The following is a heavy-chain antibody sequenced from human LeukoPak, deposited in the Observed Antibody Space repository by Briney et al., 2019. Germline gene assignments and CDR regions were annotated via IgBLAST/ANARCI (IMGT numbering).Heavy chain of an antibody. CDR2: ISPLIGTT. CDR1: GGTLSNNP. CDR3: AEDHCTDDNCYHAH. J-gene: IGHJ4*02. Sequence: SVKVSCKASGGTLSNNPISWLRQVPGQRLQWVGNISPLIGTTLYTQELQGRVTITTVKSTSTSYMDLYSLTSDDTAVYYCAEDHCTDDNCYHAHWGQGTLVTVSS. D-gene: IGHD2-15*01. V-gene: IGHV1-69*08.